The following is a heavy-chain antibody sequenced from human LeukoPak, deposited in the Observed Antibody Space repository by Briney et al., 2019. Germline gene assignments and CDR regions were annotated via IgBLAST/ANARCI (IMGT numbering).Heavy chain of an antibody. CDR3: ARDTRQLALDY. J-gene: IGHJ4*02. V-gene: IGHV3-48*01. Sequence: GGSLRLSCAASGFTFSSYSMNWVRQAPGTGLEWVSYISSGSSTTYYADSVKGRFTISKDNAKNSLFLQMNSLRAEDTAVYYCARDTRQLALDYRGQGTLVTVSS. D-gene: IGHD6-13*01. CDR2: ISSGSSTT. CDR1: GFTFSSYS.